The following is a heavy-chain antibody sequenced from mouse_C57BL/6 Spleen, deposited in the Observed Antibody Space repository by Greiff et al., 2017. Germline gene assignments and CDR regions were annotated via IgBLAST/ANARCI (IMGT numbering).Heavy chain of an antibody. CDR2: IDPSDSET. CDR3: ARNGPYDGYHFDY. V-gene: IGHV1-52*01. J-gene: IGHJ2*01. D-gene: IGHD2-3*01. CDR1: GYTFTSYW. Sequence: QVQLQQPGAELVRPGSSVKLSCKASGYTFTSYWMHWVKQRPIQGLEWIGNIDPSDSETHYNQKFKDKATLTVDKSSSTAYMQLSSLTSEDSAVYDCARNGPYDGYHFDYWGQGTTLTVSS.